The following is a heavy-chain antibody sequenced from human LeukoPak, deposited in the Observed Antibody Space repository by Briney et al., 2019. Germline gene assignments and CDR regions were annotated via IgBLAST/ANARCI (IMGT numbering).Heavy chain of an antibody. V-gene: IGHV3-23*01. Sequence: TGGSLRLSCAASGFTFSSYGMHWVRQAPGKGLEWVSAISGSGGSTYYADSVKGRFTISRDNSKNTLYLQMNSLRAEDTAVYYCAKSLDYYGSGGSSDYWGQGTLVTVSS. CDR1: GFTFSSYG. J-gene: IGHJ4*02. CDR3: AKSLDYYGSGGSSDY. CDR2: ISGSGGST. D-gene: IGHD3-10*01.